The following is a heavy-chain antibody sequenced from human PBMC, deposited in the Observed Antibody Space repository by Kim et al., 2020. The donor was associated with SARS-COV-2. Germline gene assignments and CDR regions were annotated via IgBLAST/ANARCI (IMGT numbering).Heavy chain of an antibody. D-gene: IGHD3-22*01. CDR1: GGSISSYY. Sequence: SETLSLTCTVSGGSISSYYWSWIRQPPGKGLEWIGYIYYSGSNKYNPSLKSRVTISVDTSKNQSSLKLSSVIAADTAVYYCAREGEDSSGYDYGYWGQGTLVTVSS. CDR2: IYYSGSN. V-gene: IGHV4-59*01. J-gene: IGHJ4*02. CDR3: AREGEDSSGYDYGY.